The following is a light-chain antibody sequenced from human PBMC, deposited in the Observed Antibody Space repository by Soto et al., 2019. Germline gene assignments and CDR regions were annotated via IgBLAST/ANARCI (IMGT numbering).Light chain of an antibody. CDR3: QQYNSWPPWT. Sequence: EIVMTQSPTTLSVSPGERATLSCRASESVSSNLACYQQKPGQAPRLLIYGASTRATGIPARFSGSGSGTEFTLTISSLQSEDFAVYYCQQYNSWPPWTFGQGTKVDIK. CDR1: ESVSSN. CDR2: GAS. V-gene: IGKV3-15*01. J-gene: IGKJ1*01.